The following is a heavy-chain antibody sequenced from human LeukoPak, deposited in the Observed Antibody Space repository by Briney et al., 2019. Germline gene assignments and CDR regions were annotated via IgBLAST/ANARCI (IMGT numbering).Heavy chain of an antibody. CDR2: IIPIFGTA. V-gene: IGHV1-69*13. CDR1: GGTFSSYA. Sequence: RASVKVSCKASGGTFSSYAISWVRQAPGQGLEWMGGIIPIFGTANYAQKFQGRVTITADESTSTAYMELSSLRSEDTAVYYCAREALLGMDVWGQGTTVTVSS. D-gene: IGHD3-3*01. CDR3: AREALLGMDV. J-gene: IGHJ6*02.